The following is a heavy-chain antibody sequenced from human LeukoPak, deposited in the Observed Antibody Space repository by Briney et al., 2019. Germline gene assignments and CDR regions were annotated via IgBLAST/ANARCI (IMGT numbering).Heavy chain of an antibody. Sequence: GGSLRLSCAASGFTFSSYSMNWVRQAPGKGLKWCSSISSSSSYKYYTDSVKGRFTISRDNAKNSLYLQMNSLRAEDTAVYYCARDQPYPGYGYFDYWGQGTLVTVSS. J-gene: IGHJ4*02. V-gene: IGHV3-21*01. D-gene: IGHD5-18*01. CDR1: GFTFSSYS. CDR3: ARDQPYPGYGYFDY. CDR2: ISSSSSYK.